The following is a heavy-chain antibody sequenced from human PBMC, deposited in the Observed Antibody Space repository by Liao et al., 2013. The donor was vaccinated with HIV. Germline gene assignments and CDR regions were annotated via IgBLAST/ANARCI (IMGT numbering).Heavy chain of an antibody. J-gene: IGHJ3*02. D-gene: IGHD3-3*01. CDR2: IYYSGST. Sequence: QVQLQQWGAGLLKPSQTLSLTCTVSGGSISSGDYYWSWIRQPPGKGLEWIGYIYYSGSTNYNPSLKSRVTISVDTSKNQFSLKLSSVTAADTAVYYCARDQGYYDLDAFDIWGQGTMVTVSS. CDR1: GGSISSGDYY. CDR3: ARDQGYYDLDAFDI. V-gene: IGHV4-61*08.